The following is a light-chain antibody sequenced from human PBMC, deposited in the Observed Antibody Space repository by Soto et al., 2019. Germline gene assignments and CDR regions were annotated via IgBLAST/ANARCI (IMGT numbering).Light chain of an antibody. J-gene: IGKJ4*01. CDR1: QSVNSN. CDR2: GAS. Sequence: EIVMTQSPATLSVSPGERATLSCRASQSVNSNLAWYQQKPGQPPRRLIYGASTRATGIPARFSGSGSGTEFTLTISSLQSEDFAVYYCQQYNNWPLTFGGGTKVEIK. V-gene: IGKV3-15*01. CDR3: QQYNNWPLT.